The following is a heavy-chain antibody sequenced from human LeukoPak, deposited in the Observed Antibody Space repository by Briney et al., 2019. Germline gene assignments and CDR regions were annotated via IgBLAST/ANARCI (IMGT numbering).Heavy chain of an antibody. CDR2: IYYSGST. CDR3: ARARADITLDY. J-gene: IGHJ4*02. CDR1: GGSISSYY. V-gene: IGHV4-59*01. D-gene: IGHD3-10*01. Sequence: PSETLSLTCTVSGGSISSYYWSWIRQPPGKGLEWIGYIYYSGSTNYNPSLKSRVTTSVDTSKYQFSLKLNSVTPADTAVYYCARARADITLDYWGQGTLVTVSS.